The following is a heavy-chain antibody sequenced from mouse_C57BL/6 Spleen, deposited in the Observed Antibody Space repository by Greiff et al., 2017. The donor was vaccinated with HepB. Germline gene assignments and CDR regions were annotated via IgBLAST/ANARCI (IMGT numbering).Heavy chain of an antibody. CDR3: ASDYYGSSYPAWFAY. V-gene: IGHV5-4*03. D-gene: IGHD1-1*01. CDR2: ISDGGSYT. Sequence: EVKLVESGGGLVKPGGSLKLSCAASGFTFSSYAMSWVRQTPEKRLEWVATISDGGSYTYYPDNVKGRFTISRDNAKNNLYLQMGHLKSGDTAMYYCASDYYGSSYPAWFAYWGQGTLVTVSA. J-gene: IGHJ3*01. CDR1: GFTFSSYA.